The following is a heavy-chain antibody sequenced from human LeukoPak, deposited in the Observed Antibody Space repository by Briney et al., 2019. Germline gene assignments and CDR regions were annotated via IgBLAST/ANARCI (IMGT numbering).Heavy chain of an antibody. CDR2: IIPILGIA. Sequence: GASVKVSCKASGGTFSSYAISWVRQAPGQGLEWIGRIIPILGIANYAQKFQGRVTITADKSTSTAYMELSSLRSEDTAVYYCARTYYYDSSGYSNWGQGTLVTVSS. CDR3: ARTYYYDSSGYSN. J-gene: IGHJ4*02. CDR1: GGTFSSYA. V-gene: IGHV1-69*04. D-gene: IGHD3-22*01.